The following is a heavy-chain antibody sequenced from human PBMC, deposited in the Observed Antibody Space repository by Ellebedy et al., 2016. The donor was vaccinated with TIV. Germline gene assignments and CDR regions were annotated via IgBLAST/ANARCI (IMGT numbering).Heavy chain of an antibody. J-gene: IGHJ4*02. CDR2: ITGGGSNT. CDR3: AKTRYGSGWYYFAY. CDR1: GFTFDSYA. V-gene: IGHV3-23*01. D-gene: IGHD6-19*01. Sequence: GESLKISXAASGFTFDSYAMNWVRQAPGKGLEWVSGITGGGSNTYYADSVRGRFTISRDNSRNSLFLQTNSLRVEDTAVYYCAKTRYGSGWYYFAYWGQGALVTVSS.